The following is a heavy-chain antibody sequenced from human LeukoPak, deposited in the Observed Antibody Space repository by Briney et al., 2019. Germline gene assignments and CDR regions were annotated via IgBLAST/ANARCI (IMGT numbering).Heavy chain of an antibody. CDR2: IYYSGST. D-gene: IGHD5-12*01. CDR3: ARAYSGDAQPLDY. J-gene: IGHJ4*02. V-gene: IGHV4-59*01. Sequence: SETLSLTCTVSGGSISSYYWSWIRQPPGKGLEWIGYIYYSGSTNYNPSLKSRVTISVDTSKNQFSLKLSSVTAADTAVYYCARAYSGDAQPLDYWGQGTLVTVSS. CDR1: GGSISSYY.